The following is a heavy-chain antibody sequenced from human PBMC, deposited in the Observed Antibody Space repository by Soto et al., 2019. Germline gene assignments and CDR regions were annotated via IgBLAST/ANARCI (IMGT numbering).Heavy chain of an antibody. Sequence: QVQLVQSGAEVKKPGSSVKVSCKASGGTFSSYAISWVRQAPGQGLEWMGGIIPISDTTNYAQKFQGRVTITADESTSTAYMELSSLRSEDTAVYYCARSQGSSTSLEICYYYCYGMAVWGQGTTVTVSS. V-gene: IGHV1-69*01. D-gene: IGHD2-2*01. CDR2: IIPISDTT. CDR3: ARSQGSSTSLEICYYYCYGMAV. CDR1: GGTFSSYA. J-gene: IGHJ6*02.